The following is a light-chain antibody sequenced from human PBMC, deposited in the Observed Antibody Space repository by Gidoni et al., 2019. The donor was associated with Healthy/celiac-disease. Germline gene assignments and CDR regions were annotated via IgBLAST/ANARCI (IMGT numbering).Light chain of an antibody. CDR1: QGISSA. CDR2: DAS. Sequence: AIQLTQSPSSLSASVGDRVTITCRASQGISSALAWYQQKPGKAHKLLIYDASSLESGVPSRFSGSGSGTDFTLTISSLQPEDFATYYCQQFNNYPPLFTFGPGTKVDIK. J-gene: IGKJ3*01. CDR3: QQFNNYPPLFT. V-gene: IGKV1D-13*01.